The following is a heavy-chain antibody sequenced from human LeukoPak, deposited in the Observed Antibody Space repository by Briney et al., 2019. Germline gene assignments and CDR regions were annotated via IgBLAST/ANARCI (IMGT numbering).Heavy chain of an antibody. J-gene: IGHJ4*02. CDR3: ARDNVRRIAAAGTSLSY. V-gene: IGHV3-23*01. CDR2: LTDSGGTT. CDR1: GFTFGNYA. D-gene: IGHD6-13*01. Sequence: GGSLRLSCVASGFTFGNYAMGWLRQAPGRRPEWVSSLTDSGGTTYYVDSVKGRFTISRDNSKNTLYLQMISLRAEDTAVYYCARDNVRRIAAAGTSLSYWGQGTLVTVSS.